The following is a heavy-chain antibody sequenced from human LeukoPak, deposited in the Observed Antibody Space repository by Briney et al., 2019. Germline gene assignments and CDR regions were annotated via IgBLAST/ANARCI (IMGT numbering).Heavy chain of an antibody. Sequence: GGSLRLSCAASGFTFSSYAMNWVRQAPGKGLEWVSLISTSGRTHYASSVEGRFTISRDNSKNTLYLQMNSLRAEDTAVYHCAKDLDSTGYYSYRYWGQGTLATVSS. D-gene: IGHD3-22*01. CDR2: ISTSGRT. CDR1: GFTFSSYA. V-gene: IGHV3-23*01. CDR3: AKDLDSTGYYSYRY. J-gene: IGHJ4*02.